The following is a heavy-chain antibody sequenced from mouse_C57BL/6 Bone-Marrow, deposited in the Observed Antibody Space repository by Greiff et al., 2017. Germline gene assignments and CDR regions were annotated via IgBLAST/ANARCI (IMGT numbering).Heavy chain of an antibody. CDR2: ISNLAYSI. CDR3: ARRGLKAMDY. Sequence: DVKLVESGGGLVQPGGSLKLSCAASGFTFSDYGMAWVRQAPREGPEWVAFISNLAYSIYYADTVTGRFTISRENAKNTLYLEMSSLRSEDTAMYYCARRGLKAMDYWGQGTSVTVSS. J-gene: IGHJ4*01. V-gene: IGHV5-15*04. CDR1: GFTFSDYG. D-gene: IGHD3-1*01.